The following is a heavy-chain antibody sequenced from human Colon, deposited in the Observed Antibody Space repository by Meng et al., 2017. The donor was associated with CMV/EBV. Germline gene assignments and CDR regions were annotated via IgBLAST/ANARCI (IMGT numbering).Heavy chain of an antibody. CDR3: ARQQGSGSYVDSFDN. CDR1: GDSIRNSDYY. D-gene: IGHD3-10*01. J-gene: IGHJ4*02. Sequence: SQTRSLTGTVSGDSIRNSDYYWSWIRQSPGKGLEWIGYIHDTGSTFYSPTLRSRVTVSVDTSKNQFFLRLTSVTAADTAVYYCARQQGSGSYVDSFDNWGQGTQVTVSS. CDR2: IHDTGST. V-gene: IGHV4-30-4*08.